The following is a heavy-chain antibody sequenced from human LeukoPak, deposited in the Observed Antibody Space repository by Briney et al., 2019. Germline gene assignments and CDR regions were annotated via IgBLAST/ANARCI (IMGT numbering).Heavy chain of an antibody. D-gene: IGHD5-18*01. CDR2: FDPEDGER. CDR1: GDTVTGLS. J-gene: IGHJ4*02. V-gene: IGHV1-24*01. Sequence: ASVKVSCKVSGDTVTGLSIHWVRQAPGNGLEWMGGFDPEDGERIYAQKFQGRVTMTEDTSTDTACMELSSLRSEDTAVYYCAIGYTYDYPLYWGQGTLVTVSS. CDR3: AIGYTYDYPLY.